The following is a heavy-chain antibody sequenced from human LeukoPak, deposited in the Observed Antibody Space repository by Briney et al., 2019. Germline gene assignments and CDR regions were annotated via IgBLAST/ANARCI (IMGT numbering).Heavy chain of an antibody. V-gene: IGHV4-34*01. Sequence: SETLSLTCAVYGGSFSGDYWSWIRQPPGKGLEWIGEINHSGSTNYNPSLKSRVTISVDTSKNQFSLKLSPVTAADTAVYYCARIVTGAPRPYYFDYWGQGTLVTVSS. CDR2: INHSGST. D-gene: IGHD6-6*01. CDR1: GGSFSGDY. CDR3: ARIVTGAPRPYYFDY. J-gene: IGHJ4*02.